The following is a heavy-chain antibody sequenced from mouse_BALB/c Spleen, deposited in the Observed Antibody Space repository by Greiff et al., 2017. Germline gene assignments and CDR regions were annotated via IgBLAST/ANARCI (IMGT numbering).Heavy chain of an antibody. V-gene: IGHV1-15*01. CDR1: GYTFTDYE. Sequence: QVQLKQSGAELVRPGASVTLSCKASGYTFTDYEMHWVKQTPVHGLEWIGAIDPETGGTAYNQKFKGKATLTADKSSSTAYMELRSLTSEDSAVYYCTRDGYGAYWGQGTLVTVSA. D-gene: IGHD1-2*01. CDR3: TRDGYGAY. J-gene: IGHJ3*01. CDR2: IDPETGGT.